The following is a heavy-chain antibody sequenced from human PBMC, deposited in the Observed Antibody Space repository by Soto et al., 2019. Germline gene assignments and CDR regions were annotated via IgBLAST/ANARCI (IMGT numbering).Heavy chain of an antibody. CDR1: GGTFSTYS. CDR3: ASSSGNNYGVGTNYYFDY. J-gene: IGHJ4*02. CDR2: IIPIFGTA. Sequence: QVQLVQSGAEVKKPGSSVKVSCKTSGGTFSTYSIVWVRQAPGEGLEWMGGIIPIFGTANYAQKFQDRVTITADNSTNTAFMGLSSLKSEDTAMYYCASSSGNNYGVGTNYYFDYWGQGTLVTVSS. V-gene: IGHV1-69*06. D-gene: IGHD1-26*01.